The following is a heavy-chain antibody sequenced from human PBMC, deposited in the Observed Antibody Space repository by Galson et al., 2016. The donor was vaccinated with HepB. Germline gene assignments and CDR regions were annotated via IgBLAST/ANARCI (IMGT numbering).Heavy chain of an antibody. D-gene: IGHD2-2*01. CDR1: GFTFSSYS. J-gene: IGHJ4*02. CDR3: ARDQVGCSSANCFFDY. V-gene: IGHV3-48*02. Sequence: SLRLSCAASGFTFSSYSMNWVRQAPGKGLEWLSYISGSSSTIYYADSVKGRFTISRDNAKNSLYRQMNSLRDEDTAVYYCARDQVGCSSANCFFDYWGQGTVVTVSS. CDR2: ISGSSSTI.